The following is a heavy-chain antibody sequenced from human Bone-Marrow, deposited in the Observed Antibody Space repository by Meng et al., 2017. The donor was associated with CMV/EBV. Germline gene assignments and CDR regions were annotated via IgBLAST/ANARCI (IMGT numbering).Heavy chain of an antibody. CDR2: ISSSGSTI. J-gene: IGHJ6*02. Sequence: GESLKISCAASGFTFSDYYMSWIRQAPGKGLEWVSYISSSGSTIYYADSVKGRFTISRDNAKNSLYLQMNSLRAEDTAVYYCARLGNNYDGMDVWGQGTTVTVSS. V-gene: IGHV3-11*04. D-gene: IGHD4-23*01. CDR1: GFTFSDYY. CDR3: ARLGNNYDGMDV.